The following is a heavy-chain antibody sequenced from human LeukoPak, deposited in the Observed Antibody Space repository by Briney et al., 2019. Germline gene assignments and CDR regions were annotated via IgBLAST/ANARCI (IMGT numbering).Heavy chain of an antibody. CDR1: GGSFSGYY. V-gene: IGHV4-38-2*01. CDR2: IYHSGST. D-gene: IGHD6-13*01. Sequence: SETLSLTCAVYGGSFSGYYWGWIRQPPGKELEWIGSIYHSGSTYYNPSLKSRVTISVDTSKNQFSLKLTSVTAADTAVYYCATVGLAAAGVYWGQGTLVTVSS. J-gene: IGHJ4*02. CDR3: ATVGLAAAGVY.